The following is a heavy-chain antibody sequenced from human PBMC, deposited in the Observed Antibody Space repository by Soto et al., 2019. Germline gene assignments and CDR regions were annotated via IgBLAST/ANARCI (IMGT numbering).Heavy chain of an antibody. Sequence: QVQLVQSGAEVKKPGASVKVSCKASGYTFTSYDINWVRQATGQGLEWMGWMNPNSGNTVYAQKFQGRAIMTRNTSISTDYMELSSLRSEDTAVYYCARERNMYGMDVWGQGTTVTVSS. J-gene: IGHJ6*02. CDR1: GYTFTSYD. V-gene: IGHV1-8*01. CDR3: ARERNMYGMDV. CDR2: MNPNSGNT. D-gene: IGHD1-1*01.